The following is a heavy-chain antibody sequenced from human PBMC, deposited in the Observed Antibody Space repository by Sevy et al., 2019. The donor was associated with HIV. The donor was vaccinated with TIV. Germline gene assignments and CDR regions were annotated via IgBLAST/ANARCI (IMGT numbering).Heavy chain of an antibody. CDR2: INPSGGST. D-gene: IGHD2-2*01. V-gene: IGHV1-46*03. Sequence: ASVKVSCKASGYTFTSYYMHWVRQAPGQGLEWMGIINPSGGSTSYAQKFQGRVTMTRDTSTSTVYMELSSLGSEETAVYYCARVAGQGCSSTSCYYYYGMDVWGQGTTVTVSS. CDR3: ARVAGQGCSSTSCYYYYGMDV. CDR1: GYTFTSYY. J-gene: IGHJ6*02.